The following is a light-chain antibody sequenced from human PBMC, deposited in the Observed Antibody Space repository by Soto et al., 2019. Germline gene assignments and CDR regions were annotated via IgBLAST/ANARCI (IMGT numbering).Light chain of an antibody. V-gene: IGLV2-11*01. CDR2: DVS. J-gene: IGLJ1*01. CDR1: SSDVGGYNY. CDR3: CSYASRDTYV. Sequence: QSALTQPRSVSGSPGQSVTISCTGTSSDVGGYNYVSWYQQHPGKAPKLMIYDVSKRPSGVPDRFSGSKSGNTASLTISGLQAEDEADYYCCSYASRDTYVFGTGTKVTVL.